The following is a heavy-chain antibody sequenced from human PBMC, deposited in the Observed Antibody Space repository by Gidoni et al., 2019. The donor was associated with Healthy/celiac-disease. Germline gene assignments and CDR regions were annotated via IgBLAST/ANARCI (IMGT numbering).Heavy chain of an antibody. CDR2: IWYDGSNK. Sequence: QVQLVESGGGVVQPGRSLRLSGAASGFTFSSYGMHWVRQAPGKGLEWVAVIWYDGSNKYYADSVKGRFTISRDNSKNTLYLQMNSLRAEDTAVYYCARDLRSAAHYGMDVWGQGTTVTVSS. V-gene: IGHV3-33*01. CDR1: GFTFSSYG. CDR3: ARDLRSAAHYGMDV. J-gene: IGHJ6*02. D-gene: IGHD5-12*01.